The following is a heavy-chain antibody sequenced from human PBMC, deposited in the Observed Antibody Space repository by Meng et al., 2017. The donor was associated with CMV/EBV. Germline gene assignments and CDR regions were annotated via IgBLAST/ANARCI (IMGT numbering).Heavy chain of an antibody. CDR2: IKNRADNYIT. CDR1: GFTFSDHY. J-gene: IGHJ4*02. V-gene: IGHV3-72*01. Sequence: RLACAASGFTFSDHYMDWVRQAPGKGLECVAHIKNRADNYITQYAASVEGRFTISRDDSKNSVYLQMDNLTTGDTAVYYCADLGTPYWGQGTLVTVSS. D-gene: IGHD1-7*01. CDR3: ADLGTPY.